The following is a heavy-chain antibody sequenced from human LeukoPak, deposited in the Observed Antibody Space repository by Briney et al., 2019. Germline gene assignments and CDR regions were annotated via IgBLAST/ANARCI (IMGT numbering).Heavy chain of an antibody. V-gene: IGHV3-30-3*01. CDR2: ISYDGSNK. CDR1: GFTFSSYA. CDR3: ARDEGFVVVTAILDY. Sequence: PGRSLRLSCAASGFTFSSYAMHWVRQAPGKGLEWVAVISYDGSNKHYADSVKGRFPISRDNSKNTLYLQMNSLRAEDTAVYYCARDEGFVVVTAILDYWGQGTLVTVSS. J-gene: IGHJ4*02. D-gene: IGHD2-21*02.